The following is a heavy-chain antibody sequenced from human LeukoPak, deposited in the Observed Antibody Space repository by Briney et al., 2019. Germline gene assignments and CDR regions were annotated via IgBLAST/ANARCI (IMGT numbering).Heavy chain of an antibody. V-gene: IGHV1-46*01. CDR3: ARDGRRITGTSRYYYMDV. CDR2: INPSGGST. Sequence: GASVKVSCKASGYTFTSYYMHWVRQAPGQGLEWMGIINPSGGSTSYAQKFQGGVTMTRDTSTSTVYMELSSLRSEDTAVYYCARDGRRITGTSRYYYMDVWGKGTTVTVSS. D-gene: IGHD1-20*01. CDR1: GYTFTSYY. J-gene: IGHJ6*03.